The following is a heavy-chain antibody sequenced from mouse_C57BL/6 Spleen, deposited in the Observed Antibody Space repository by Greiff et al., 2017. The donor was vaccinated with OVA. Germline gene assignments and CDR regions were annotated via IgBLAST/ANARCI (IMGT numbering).Heavy chain of an antibody. CDR2: ISSGSSTI. J-gene: IGHJ1*03. Sequence: EVQRVESGGGLVKPGGSLKLSCAASGFTFSDYGMHWVRQAPEKGLEWVAYISSGSSTIYYAATVKGRFTITRDNAKNTLFLQMTSLRSEDTAMYYCARRDYDVWYFDVWGTGTTGTVSS. CDR3: ARRDYDVWYFDV. D-gene: IGHD2-4*01. CDR1: GFTFSDYG. V-gene: IGHV5-17*01.